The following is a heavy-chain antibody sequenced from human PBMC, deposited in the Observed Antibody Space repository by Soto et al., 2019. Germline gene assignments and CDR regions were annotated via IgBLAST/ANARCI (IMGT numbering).Heavy chain of an antibody. CDR2: IYTSGST. Sequence: QVQLQESGPGLAKPSETLSLTCTVSGGSISSYYWSWIRQPAGKGLEWIGRIYTSGSTNYNPSLKSRVTMSVDTSKNQFSLKLSSVTAADTAVYYCARWCSGGSCDDAFDIWGQGTMVTVSS. J-gene: IGHJ3*02. V-gene: IGHV4-4*07. CDR3: ARWCSGGSCDDAFDI. D-gene: IGHD2-15*01. CDR1: GGSISSYY.